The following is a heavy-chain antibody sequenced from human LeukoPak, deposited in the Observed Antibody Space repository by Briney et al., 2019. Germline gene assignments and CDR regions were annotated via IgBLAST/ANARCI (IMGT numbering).Heavy chain of an antibody. V-gene: IGHV3-23*01. Sequence: GGSLRLSCAAFGFTFSSYAMSWVRQTPGTGLEWVSAIRGSGGSTYYAHSVKGRFTISRDNSKNTLYLQINSLRAEDTAVYYCAEADKEAAFDIWGQGTMVTVSS. D-gene: IGHD3-9*01. CDR2: IRGSGGST. CDR3: AEADKEAAFDI. CDR1: GFTFSSYA. J-gene: IGHJ3*02.